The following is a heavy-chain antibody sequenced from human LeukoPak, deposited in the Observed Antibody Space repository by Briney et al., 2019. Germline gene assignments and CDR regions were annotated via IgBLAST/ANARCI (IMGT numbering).Heavy chain of an antibody. CDR3: ARDGDGYNYPHDAFDI. CDR1: GGSISSGGYS. CDR2: IYHSGST. Sequence: PSETLSLTCAVSGGSISSGGYSWSWLRQPPGKGLEWIGYIYHSGSTYYNPSLKSRVTISVDRSKNQFSLKLSSVTAADTAVYYCARDGDGYNYPHDAFDIWGQGTMVTVSS. V-gene: IGHV4-30-2*01. D-gene: IGHD5-24*01. J-gene: IGHJ3*02.